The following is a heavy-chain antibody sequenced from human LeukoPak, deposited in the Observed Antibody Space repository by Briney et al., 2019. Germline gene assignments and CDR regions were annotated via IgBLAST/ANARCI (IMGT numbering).Heavy chain of an antibody. CDR2: ILYDGSNK. V-gene: IGHV3-30*18. J-gene: IGHJ4*02. Sequence: GGSLRLSCAASEFTFSSYAMHWVRQAPSKGLEWVAVILYDGSNKKYADSVKGRFTISRDNSKNTLYLQMDSLRGEDTAVYYCAKDPIRRSNRWYYFDSWGQGTVVTVSS. CDR1: EFTFSSYA. CDR3: AKDPIRRSNRWYYFDS. D-gene: IGHD2-21*01.